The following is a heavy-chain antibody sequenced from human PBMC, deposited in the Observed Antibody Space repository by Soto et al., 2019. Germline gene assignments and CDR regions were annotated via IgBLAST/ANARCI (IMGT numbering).Heavy chain of an antibody. D-gene: IGHD5-18*01. CDR1: GGSISSGGYY. CDR3: ARDWRPGYSYVEAAFDI. Sequence: TLSLTCTVSGGSISSGGYYWSWIRQHPGKGLEWIGYIYYSGSTYYNPSLKSRVTISVDTSKNQFSLKLSSVTAADTAVYYCARDWRPGYSYVEAAFDIWGQGTMVTVSS. CDR2: IYYSGST. J-gene: IGHJ3*02. V-gene: IGHV4-31*03.